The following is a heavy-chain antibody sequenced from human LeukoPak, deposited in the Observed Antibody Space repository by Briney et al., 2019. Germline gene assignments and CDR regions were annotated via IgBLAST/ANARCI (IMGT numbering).Heavy chain of an antibody. J-gene: IGHJ4*02. V-gene: IGHV5-51*01. D-gene: IGHD1-26*01. CDR1: GYTFTTYW. CDR2: IYPGDSDT. CDR3: ATQVGGSLYFHY. Sequence: GESLKISCKSSGYTFTTYWIGWVRPMPGKGLEWMGIIYPGDSDTRYSPSFQGQVTISADMSINTAYFQWSSLKASDTAMYYCATQVGGSLYFHYWGQGTLVTVSS.